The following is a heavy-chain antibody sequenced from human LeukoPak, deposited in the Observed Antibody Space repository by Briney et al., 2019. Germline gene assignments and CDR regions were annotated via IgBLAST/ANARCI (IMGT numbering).Heavy chain of an antibody. J-gene: IGHJ4*02. CDR2: IYYSGST. CDR3: VRDSSAGPQYL. Sequence: PSETLSLTCTVSGGSISYYYWNWIRQPPGTGLEWIGYIYYSGSTNYNPSLKSRVTISVDTSKNQFSLKVSSVTAADTAMYYCVRDSSAGPQYLWGQGTLVTVSS. CDR1: GGSISYYY. V-gene: IGHV4-59*01. D-gene: IGHD4-11*01.